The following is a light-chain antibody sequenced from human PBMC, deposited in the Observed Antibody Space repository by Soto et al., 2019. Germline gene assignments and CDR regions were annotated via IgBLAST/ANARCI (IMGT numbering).Light chain of an antibody. CDR1: QSVSSSY. CDR3: QQYHSFSGT. V-gene: IGKV3-20*01. CDR2: GAS. Sequence: EIAFTQSPGTLSLSPGERATLSCRASQSVSSSYVAWYQQKPGQGPRLLIYGASSRATGIPDRFSGSGSGTDFTLTISRLEPEDFAVYYCQQYHSFSGTFGQGTKVEIK. J-gene: IGKJ1*01.